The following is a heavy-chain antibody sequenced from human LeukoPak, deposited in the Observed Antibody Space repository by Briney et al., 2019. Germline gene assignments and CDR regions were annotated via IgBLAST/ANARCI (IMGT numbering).Heavy chain of an antibody. CDR2: FHDSGSA. D-gene: IGHD2-15*01. CDR3: ARDSHSVDTATPRGFDP. CDR1: GDSLSSYF. V-gene: IGHV4-59*01. Sequence: SETLSLTCTVSGDSLSSYFWSWIRQPPGKGLEWIGYFHDSGSANYNPSLKSRIAMSVDTSKNQFSLKLRSVTAADTAVYYCARDSHSVDTATPRGFDPWGQGTLVTVSS. J-gene: IGHJ5*02.